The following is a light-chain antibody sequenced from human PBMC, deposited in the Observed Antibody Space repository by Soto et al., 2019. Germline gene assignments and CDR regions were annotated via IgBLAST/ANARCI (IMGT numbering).Light chain of an antibody. CDR3: AAWDDSLSAWL. J-gene: IGLJ3*02. CDR2: KNN. CDR1: SSNIGTNF. V-gene: IGLV1-47*01. Sequence: QSVLTQPPSASGAPGQRVTITCSGSSSNIGTNFVYWYQQLPGTAPKLLIYKNNQWPSGVPDRFSGSKSGTSASLAVTGLRSEDEADYFCAAWDDSLSAWLFGGGTKVIVL.